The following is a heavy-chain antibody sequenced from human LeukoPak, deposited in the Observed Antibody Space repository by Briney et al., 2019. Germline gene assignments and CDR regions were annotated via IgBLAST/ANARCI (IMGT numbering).Heavy chain of an antibody. J-gene: IGHJ4*02. CDR3: AKQLGYCSDGSCYFPY. CDR2: ISNNGGYT. CDR1: GFTFSSSA. D-gene: IGHD2-15*01. Sequence: GGSLRLSCSASGFTFSSSAMSWVRQAPGKGLEWVSAISNNGGYTYYADSVQGRFTISRDNSKSTLCLQINSLRAEDTAVYYCAKQLGYCSDGSCYFPYWGQGTLVTVSS. V-gene: IGHV3-23*01.